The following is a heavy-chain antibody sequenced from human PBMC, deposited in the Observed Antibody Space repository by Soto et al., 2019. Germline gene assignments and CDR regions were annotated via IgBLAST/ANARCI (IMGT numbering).Heavy chain of an antibody. D-gene: IGHD3-22*01. CDR3: ARGRHYYDSSGYFQYYYYYGMDV. J-gene: IGHJ6*02. CDR2: INHSGST. Sequence: QVQLQQWGAGLLKPSETLSLTCAVYGGSFSGYYWSWIRQPPGKGLEWIGEINHSGSTNYNPSLKSRLTISVDTSKNQFSLKLSSVTAADTAVYYCARGRHYYDSSGYFQYYYYYGMDVWGQGTTVTVSS. V-gene: IGHV4-34*01. CDR1: GGSFSGYY.